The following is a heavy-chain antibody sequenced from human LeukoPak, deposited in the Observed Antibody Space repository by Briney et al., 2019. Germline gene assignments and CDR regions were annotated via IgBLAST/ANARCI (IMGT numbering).Heavy chain of an antibody. D-gene: IGHD5-18*01. CDR2: IHSGGST. V-gene: IGHV3-53*01. CDR3: ARGRRADTAMDYWYFDL. Sequence: GGSLRLSCAASGFTASSSSMSWVRQAPGRGLQWVSGIHSGGSTFYADSVKGRFTLSRDSSKNPLYLQMNSLRGEDTVVYFCARGRRADTAMDYWYFDLWGRGTLVTVSS. CDR1: GFTASSSS. J-gene: IGHJ2*01.